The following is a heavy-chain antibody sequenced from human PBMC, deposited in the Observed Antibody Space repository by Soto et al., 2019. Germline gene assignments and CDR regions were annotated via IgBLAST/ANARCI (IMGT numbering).Heavy chain of an antibody. J-gene: IGHJ3*02. CDR3: ASLTDDSSGNDPFDI. D-gene: IGHD3-22*01. CDR1: GGTCSSYA. V-gene: IGHV1-69*06. Sequence: SLTMSCRASGGTCSSYAISWVRQAPGQGLEWMGGIIPNFGTPNYAQKLQCRVTITADKSTSTAYMELSSLRSEDTAVYYCASLTDDSSGNDPFDIWGQGTMVTVSS. CDR2: IIPNFGTP.